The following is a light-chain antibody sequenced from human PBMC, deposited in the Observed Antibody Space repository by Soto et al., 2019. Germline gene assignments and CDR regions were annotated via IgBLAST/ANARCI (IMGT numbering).Light chain of an antibody. CDR1: QSISSY. CDR3: QQSYSTPLT. J-gene: IGKJ4*01. CDR2: AAS. V-gene: IGKV1-39*01. Sequence: MTQSPSLLSATTGDRVTITCRASQSISSYLNWYQQKPGKAPKLLIYAASSLQSGVPSRFSGSGSGTDFTLTISTLQPEDFATYYCQQSYSTPLTFGGRTKVDI.